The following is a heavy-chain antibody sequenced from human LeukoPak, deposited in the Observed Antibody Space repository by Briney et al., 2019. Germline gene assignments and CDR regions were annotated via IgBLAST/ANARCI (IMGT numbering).Heavy chain of an antibody. Sequence: GGSLRLSCGASGFTFTSYAISWIRQAPGKVLEWVSAISGGGENTYYGDSVKGRFTISRDNSKNTLYLQMNSLRAEDTATYYCAKPRAMTTGVGRYFDLWGRGTLVTVSS. D-gene: IGHD1-1*01. V-gene: IGHV3-23*01. CDR2: ISGGGENT. CDR3: AKPRAMTTGVGRYFDL. J-gene: IGHJ2*01. CDR1: GFTFTSYA.